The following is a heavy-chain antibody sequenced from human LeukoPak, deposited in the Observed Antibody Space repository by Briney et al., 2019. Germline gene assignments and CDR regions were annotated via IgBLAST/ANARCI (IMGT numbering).Heavy chain of an antibody. J-gene: IGHJ3*02. CDR2: ISAYNGNT. CDR3: ARRGYCSRTSCPSPHDDALDI. V-gene: IGHV1-18*01. CDR1: GYTFSRYG. Sequence: ASVKVSCKASGYTFSRYGISWVRQAPGQGLEWVGWISAYNGNTHDVQKLQGRVTMTTDTSTSTAYMELRSLRFDDTAVYYCARRGYCSRTSCPSPHDDALDIWGQGTMVTVSS. D-gene: IGHD2-2*01.